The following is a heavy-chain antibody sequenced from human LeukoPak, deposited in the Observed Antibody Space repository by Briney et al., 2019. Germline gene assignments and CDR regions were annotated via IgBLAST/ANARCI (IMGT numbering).Heavy chain of an antibody. D-gene: IGHD2-8*01. CDR2: INPSGGST. CDR3: AREEDCTNGVCYAFDI. CDR1: GYTFTSYY. Sequence: ASVKVSCKASGYTFTSYYMHWVRQAPGQGLEWMGIINPSGGSTSYAQKFQGRVTMTRDTSISTAYMELSRLRSDDTAVYYCAREEDCTNGVCYAFDIWGQGTMVTVSS. V-gene: IGHV1-46*01. J-gene: IGHJ3*02.